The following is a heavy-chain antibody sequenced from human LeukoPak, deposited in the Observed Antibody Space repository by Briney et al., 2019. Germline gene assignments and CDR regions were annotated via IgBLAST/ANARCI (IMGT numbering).Heavy chain of an antibody. CDR2: ISGSGGST. CDR1: GFTFSSYA. V-gene: IGHV3-23*01. Sequence: QPGGSLRLSCAASGFTFSSYAMSWVRQAPGKGLEWVSAISGSGGSTYYADSVKGRFTISRDNSKNTLYLQMNSLRAEDTAVYYCAKHQLLWFGELRGYFDYWGQGTLVTVSS. D-gene: IGHD3-10*01. CDR3: AKHQLLWFGELRGYFDY. J-gene: IGHJ4*02.